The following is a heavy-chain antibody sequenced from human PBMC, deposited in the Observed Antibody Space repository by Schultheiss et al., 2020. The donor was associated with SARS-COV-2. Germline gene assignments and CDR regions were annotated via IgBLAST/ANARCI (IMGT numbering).Heavy chain of an antibody. CDR3: ARDQRSSFDY. D-gene: IGHD6-6*01. J-gene: IGHJ4*02. CDR1: GFTVSSND. CDR2: ISSSGSTI. V-gene: IGHV3-48*04. Sequence: GGSLRLSCAASGFTVSSNDMSWVRQAPGRGLEWVSYISSSGSTIYYADSVKGRFTISRDNAKNSLYLQMNSLRAEDTAVYYCARDQRSSFDYWGQGTLVTVSS.